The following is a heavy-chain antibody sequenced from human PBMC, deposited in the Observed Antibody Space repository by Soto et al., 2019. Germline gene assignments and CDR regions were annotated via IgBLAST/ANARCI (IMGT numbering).Heavy chain of an antibody. CDR1: GFTFSSYG. Sequence: QVQLVESGGGVVQPGRSLRLSCAASGFTFSSYGMHWVRQAPGKGLEWVAVISYDGSNKYYADSVKGRFTISRDNSKNTLYLPMNSLRAEDTAVYYCAKDRFRIAVAAPFDYWGQGTLVTVSS. V-gene: IGHV3-30*18. CDR2: ISYDGSNK. CDR3: AKDRFRIAVAAPFDY. J-gene: IGHJ4*02. D-gene: IGHD6-19*01.